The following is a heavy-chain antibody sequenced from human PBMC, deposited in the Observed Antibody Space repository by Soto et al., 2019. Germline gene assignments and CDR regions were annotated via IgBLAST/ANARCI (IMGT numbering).Heavy chain of an antibody. CDR1: GGTFSSYA. CDR2: IIPIFVTA. CDR3: ARGGYGRYALGMDV. D-gene: IGHD5-12*01. V-gene: IGHV1-69*06. Sequence: QVQLVQSGAEVKKPGSSVKVSCKASGGTFSSYAISWVRQAPGQGLEWMGGIIPIFVTANYAQKFQGRVTITADTSTRTAYMELRSLGSQDTAVYYCARGGYGRYALGMDVWGQGTTVTVSS. J-gene: IGHJ6*02.